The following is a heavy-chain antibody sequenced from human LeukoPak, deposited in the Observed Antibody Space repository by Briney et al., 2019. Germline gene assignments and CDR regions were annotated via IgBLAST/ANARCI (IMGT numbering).Heavy chain of an antibody. CDR1: GFIYNNSG. J-gene: IGHJ4*02. V-gene: IGHV3-30*02. CDR2: ISFDGSDK. D-gene: IGHD6-19*01. CDR3: AKDVSTGWSFDS. Sequence: GGSLRLSCAASGFIYNNSGMHWVRQAPGKGLEWVTFISFDGSDKSYADSVKGRFIISRDNSKKTLYLQMNSLTADDTAVYYCAKDVSTGWSFDSWGQGTLVTVSS.